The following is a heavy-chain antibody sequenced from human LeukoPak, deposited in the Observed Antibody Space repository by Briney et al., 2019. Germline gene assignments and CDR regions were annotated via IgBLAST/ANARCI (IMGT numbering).Heavy chain of an antibody. CDR1: GFTFSSYW. CDR3: AKLTYYDSSGPSLAFDY. Sequence: GGSLRLSCVASGFTFSSYWMSWVRQAPGEGLEWVANIKQDGTEKNYVDSVKGRFTISRDNAKNSLYLQMNSLRAEDTAVYYCAKLTYYDSSGPSLAFDYWGQGTLVTVSS. CDR2: IKQDGTEK. V-gene: IGHV3-7*03. J-gene: IGHJ4*02. D-gene: IGHD3-22*01.